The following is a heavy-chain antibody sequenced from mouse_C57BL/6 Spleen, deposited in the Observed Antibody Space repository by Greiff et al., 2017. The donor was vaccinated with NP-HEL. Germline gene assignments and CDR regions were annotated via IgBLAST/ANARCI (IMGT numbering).Heavy chain of an antibody. CDR3: ARNYDPLYAIDY. D-gene: IGHD2-4*01. J-gene: IGHJ4*01. V-gene: IGHV1-54*01. Sequence: VQLQQSGAELVRPGTSVKVSCKASGYAFTNYLLEWVKQRPGQGLEWIGVINPGSGGTNYYEKFKGKATMTANKSSSTAYMQLSSRTSKDSAVYFCARNYDPLYAIDYWGQGTSVTVSS. CDR1: GYAFTNYL. CDR2: INPGSGGT.